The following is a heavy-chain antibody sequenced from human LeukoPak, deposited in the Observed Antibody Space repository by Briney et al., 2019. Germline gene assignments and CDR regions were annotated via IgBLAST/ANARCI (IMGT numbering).Heavy chain of an antibody. J-gene: IGHJ6*02. CDR1: GYTFTSYG. Sequence: ASVKVSCKASGYTFTSYGISRVRQAPGQGLEWMGWISAYNGNTNYAQKLQGRVTMTTDTSTSTAYMELRSLRSDDTAVYYCARDGRYFDWSPYYYYYYGMDVWGQGTTVTVSS. CDR2: ISAYNGNT. CDR3: ARDGRYFDWSPYYYYYYGMDV. D-gene: IGHD3-9*01. V-gene: IGHV1-18*01.